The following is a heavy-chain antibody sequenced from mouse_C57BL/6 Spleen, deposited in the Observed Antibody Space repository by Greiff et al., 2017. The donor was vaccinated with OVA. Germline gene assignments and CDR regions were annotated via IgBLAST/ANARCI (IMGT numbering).Heavy chain of an antibody. CDR3: SRGNYYGNYGDYAMDY. CDR2: IDPSASST. D-gene: IGHD2-1*01. J-gene: IGHJ4*01. CDR1: GYTFTSYW. V-gene: IGHV1-50*01. Sequence: QVQLKQPGAELVKPGASVKLSCKASGYTFTSYWMQWVKQRPGQGLEWIGEIDPSASSTNYNQKFKGQATLTVATSYSTTYMQLSSLTSKDSAVYYCSRGNYYGNYGDYAMDYWGKGTSVTVSS.